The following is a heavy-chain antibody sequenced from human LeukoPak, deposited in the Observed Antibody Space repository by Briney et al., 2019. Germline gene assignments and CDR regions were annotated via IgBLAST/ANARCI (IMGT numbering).Heavy chain of an antibody. V-gene: IGHV1-69*05. Sequence: SVKVSCKASGGSFNAYAISWVRQAPGQGLEWMGGIIPIFGTSNYAQKLQGRVTISTDESTSTAYMEVSSLRSEDKAIYYCARGLDASMETAYDYWGQGTWVTVSS. CDR3: ARGLDASMETAYDY. J-gene: IGHJ4*02. CDR1: GGSFNAYA. D-gene: IGHD5-18*01. CDR2: IIPIFGTS.